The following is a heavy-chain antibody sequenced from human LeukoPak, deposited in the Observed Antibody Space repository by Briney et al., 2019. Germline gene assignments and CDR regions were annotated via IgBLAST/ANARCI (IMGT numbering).Heavy chain of an antibody. CDR2: IYYSGST. CDR1: GGSISSYY. CDR3: ARATLPGGNVDY. V-gene: IGHV4-59*01. J-gene: IGHJ4*02. D-gene: IGHD4-23*01. Sequence: SETLSLTCPVSGGSISSYYWSWIRQPPGKGLEWIGYIYYSGSTNYNPSLKSRVTISVDTSKNQFSLKLSSVTAADTAVYYCARATLPGGNVDYWGQGTLVTVSS.